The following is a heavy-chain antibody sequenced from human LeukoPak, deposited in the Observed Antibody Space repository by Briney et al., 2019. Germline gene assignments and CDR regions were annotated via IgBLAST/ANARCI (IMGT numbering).Heavy chain of an antibody. D-gene: IGHD1/OR15-1a*01. J-gene: IGHJ4*02. CDR2: INPNSGGT. CDR3: ARVGNMFLGLGLSFDY. V-gene: IGHV1-2*02. Sequence: ASVKVSFKASGYTFTGYYMHWVRQAPGQGLEWMGWINPNSGGTNYAQKFQGRVTMTRDTSISTAYMELSRLRSDDTAVYYCARVGNMFLGLGLSFDYWGQGTLVTVSS. CDR1: GYTFTGYY.